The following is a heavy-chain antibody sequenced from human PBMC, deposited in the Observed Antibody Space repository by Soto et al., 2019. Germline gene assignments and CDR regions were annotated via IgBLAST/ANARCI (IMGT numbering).Heavy chain of an antibody. Sequence: EVQLLESGGGLVQPGGSLRLSCVGSGFFFSSYTMTWVRQAPGKGLEWVSSFSATSENTYSAYSVRGRFTISRDNSKNTLFLQMKSLTAEDTAMYYCAKARDQQWVRLPFDYWGQGILVIVSS. CDR1: GFFFSSYT. V-gene: IGHV3-23*01. CDR3: AKARDQQWVRLPFDY. CDR2: FSATSENT. J-gene: IGHJ4*02. D-gene: IGHD6-19*01.